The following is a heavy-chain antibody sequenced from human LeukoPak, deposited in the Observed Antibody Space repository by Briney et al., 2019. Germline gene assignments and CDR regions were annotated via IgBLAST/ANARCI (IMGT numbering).Heavy chain of an antibody. CDR1: GFTFSSYW. CDR3: ARDPDRRSPEYYFDY. CDR2: IKQDGSEK. J-gene: IGHJ4*02. Sequence: GGSLRLSCAASGFTFSSYWMSWVRQAPGKGLEWVANIKQDGSEKYYVDSVKGRFTISRDNAKNPLYLQMNSLRAEDTAVYYCARDPDRRSPEYYFDYWGQGTLVTVSS. V-gene: IGHV3-7*01. D-gene: IGHD1-14*01.